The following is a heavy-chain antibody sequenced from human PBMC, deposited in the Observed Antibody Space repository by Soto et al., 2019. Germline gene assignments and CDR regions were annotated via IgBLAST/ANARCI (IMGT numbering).Heavy chain of an antibody. CDR2: IYYSGST. Sequence: SETLSLTCTVSDGSISSGGYYWRWIRQHPGKGLEWIGYIYYSGSTYYNPSLKSRVTISVDTTKNQFSLKLSSVTAADTAVYYCAREEICGGDCYLFDYWGQGTLVTVSS. D-gene: IGHD2-21*02. V-gene: IGHV4-31*03. CDR1: DGSISSGGYY. J-gene: IGHJ4*02. CDR3: AREEICGGDCYLFDY.